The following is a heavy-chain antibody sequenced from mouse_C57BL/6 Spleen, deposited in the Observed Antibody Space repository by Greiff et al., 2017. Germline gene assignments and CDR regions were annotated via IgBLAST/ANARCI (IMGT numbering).Heavy chain of an antibody. Sequence: VQLQQPGAELVKPGASVKMSCKASGYTFTSYWITWVKQRPGQGLEWIGDIYPGSGSSNYNEKFKSKATLTVDTSSSPAYMQLSSLTSEDSAVYYCARGDTTVVARWYFDVWGTGTTVTVSS. D-gene: IGHD1-1*01. V-gene: IGHV1-55*01. J-gene: IGHJ1*03. CDR3: ARGDTTVVARWYFDV. CDR2: IYPGSGSS. CDR1: GYTFTSYW.